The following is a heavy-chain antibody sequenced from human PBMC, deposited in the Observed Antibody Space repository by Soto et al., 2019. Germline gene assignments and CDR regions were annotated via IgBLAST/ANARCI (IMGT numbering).Heavy chain of an antibody. CDR2: ISYDGRNK. CDR1: GFTFSSYG. D-gene: IGHD3-3*01. V-gene: IGHV3-30*18. J-gene: IGHJ6*03. CDR3: AKDPGEWLEKFYYMDV. Sequence: GGSLRLSCAASGFTFSSYGMHWVRQAPGKGLEWVAVISYDGRNKYYADSVKGRFTISRDNSKNTVYLQMNSLRAEDTAVYYCAKDPGEWLEKFYYMDVWGKGTTVTVSS.